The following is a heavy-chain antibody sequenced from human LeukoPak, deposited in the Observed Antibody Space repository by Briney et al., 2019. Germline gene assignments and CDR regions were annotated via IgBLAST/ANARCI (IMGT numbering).Heavy chain of an antibody. V-gene: IGHV3-33*01. Sequence: GGSLRLSCAASGFTFSSYGMHWVRQAPGKGLEWVAVIWYDGSNKYYADSVKGRFTISRDNSKNTLYLQMNSLRAEDTAVYYCARDIGYYGSGSYYNVDYYGMDVWGQGTTVTASS. CDR3: ARDIGYYGSGSYYNVDYYGMDV. D-gene: IGHD3-10*01. J-gene: IGHJ6*02. CDR1: GFTFSSYG. CDR2: IWYDGSNK.